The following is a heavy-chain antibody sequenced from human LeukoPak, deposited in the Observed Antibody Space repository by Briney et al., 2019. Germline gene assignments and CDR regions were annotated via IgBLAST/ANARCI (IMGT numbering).Heavy chain of an antibody. CDR2: ISYDGSNI. V-gene: IGHV3-30-3*01. CDR1: GFTFNRYA. D-gene: IGHD2-8*01. Sequence: KPGGSLRLSCEVSGFTFNRYAMHWVRQAPGKGLEWVAVISYDGSNIQYADSVKGRFTISRDNSKNTLYLQMNSLSGEDTAVHYCARGGANFFDFWGQGALVTVSS. J-gene: IGHJ4*02. CDR3: ARGGANFFDF.